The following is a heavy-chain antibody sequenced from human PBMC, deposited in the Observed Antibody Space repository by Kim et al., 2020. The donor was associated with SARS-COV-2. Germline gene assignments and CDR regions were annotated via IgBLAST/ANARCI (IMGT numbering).Heavy chain of an antibody. D-gene: IGHD1-26*01. Sequence: VDSVKGRFTISRDNSKNTLYLQMNSLRAEDTAVYYCAKGLQGGSYGGLDYWGQGTLVTVSS. V-gene: IGHV3-33*06. CDR3: AKGLQGGSYGGLDY. J-gene: IGHJ4*02.